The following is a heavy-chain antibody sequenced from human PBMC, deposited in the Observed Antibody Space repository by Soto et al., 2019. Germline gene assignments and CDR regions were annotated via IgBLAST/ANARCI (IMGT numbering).Heavy chain of an antibody. V-gene: IGHV4-30-4*01. D-gene: IGHD5-12*01. CDR3: ARDPIVATSAFDY. Sequence: NPSETLSLTCTVSGGSISSGDYYWSWIRQPPGKGLEWIGYIYYSGSTYYNPSLKSRVTISVDTSKNQFSLKLSSVTAADTAVYYCARDPIVATSAFDYWGQGTLVTVSS. J-gene: IGHJ4*02. CDR2: IYYSGST. CDR1: GGSISSGDYY.